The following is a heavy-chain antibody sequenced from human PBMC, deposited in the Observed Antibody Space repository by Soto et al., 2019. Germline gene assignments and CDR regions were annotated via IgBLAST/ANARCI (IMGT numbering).Heavy chain of an antibody. J-gene: IGHJ4*02. CDR1: GGSITRNDHY. CDR3: ARLGSSGWYQGSYFDY. Sequence: QLQLQESGPGLVRPSETLSLICTVSGGSITRNDHYWGWIRQSPGKGLEWIGDIKSSGSTNYKLSIKSRVSMSVETSKNQFSLKMNPVTAADTAVYYCARLGSSGWYQGSYFDYWGQGTLVTVSA. D-gene: IGHD6-19*01. V-gene: IGHV4-39*01. CDR2: IKSSGST.